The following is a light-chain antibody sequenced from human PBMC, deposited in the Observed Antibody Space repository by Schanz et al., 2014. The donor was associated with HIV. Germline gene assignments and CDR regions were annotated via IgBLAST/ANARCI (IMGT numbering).Light chain of an antibody. Sequence: QSVLTQPPSLSGAPGQRISLSCNGSSSNIGAGYDVHWYQQLPGTAPKLLIYRNNQRPSGVPDRFSGSKSGTSATLGITGLQTGDEADYYCGTWDSSLSVWVFGGGTKLTVL. CDR3: GTWDSSLSVWV. CDR1: SSNIGAGYD. CDR2: RNN. J-gene: IGLJ3*02. V-gene: IGLV1-40*01.